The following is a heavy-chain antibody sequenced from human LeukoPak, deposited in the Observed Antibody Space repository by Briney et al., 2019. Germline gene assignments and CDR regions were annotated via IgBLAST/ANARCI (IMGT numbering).Heavy chain of an antibody. D-gene: IGHD3-3*01. Sequence: ASVKVSCKASGYTFTGYYVHWVRQAPGQGLEWMGWINPNSGGTNYAQKFQGRVTMTRDTSISTAYMELSRLRSDDTAVYYCARSPGFGVVIPGIRDAFDIWGQGTMVTVSS. V-gene: IGHV1-2*02. J-gene: IGHJ3*02. CDR1: GYTFTGYY. CDR3: ARSPGFGVVIPGIRDAFDI. CDR2: INPNSGGT.